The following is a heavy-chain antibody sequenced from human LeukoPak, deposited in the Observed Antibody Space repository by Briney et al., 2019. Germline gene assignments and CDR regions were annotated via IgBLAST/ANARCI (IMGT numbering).Heavy chain of an antibody. J-gene: IGHJ5*02. CDR3: ARDIFAEEPTVGWFDP. CDR1: GYTFTSYG. V-gene: IGHV1-18*01. CDR2: ISAYNGNT. Sequence: GASVKVSCKASGYTFTSYGISWVRQAPGQGLEWMGWISAYNGNTNYAQKLQGRVTMTTDTSTSTAYMELRSLRSDDTAVYYCARDIFAEEPTVGWFDPWGQGTLVTVSS. D-gene: IGHD4-11*01.